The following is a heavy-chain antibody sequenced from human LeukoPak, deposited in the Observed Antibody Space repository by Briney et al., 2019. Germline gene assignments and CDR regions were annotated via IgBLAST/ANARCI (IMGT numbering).Heavy chain of an antibody. D-gene: IGHD6-19*01. CDR2: INSDGSST. J-gene: IGHJ6*02. Sequence: GGSLRLSCAASGFTFSSYWMHWVRQAPGKGLVWVSRINSDGSSTSYADSVKGRFTISRDNAKNTLYLQMNSLRAEDTAVYYCARFPGIAVAGTPPRNYYYYSMDVWGQGTTVTVSS. CDR1: GFTFSSYW. CDR3: ARFPGIAVAGTPPRNYYYYSMDV. V-gene: IGHV3-74*01.